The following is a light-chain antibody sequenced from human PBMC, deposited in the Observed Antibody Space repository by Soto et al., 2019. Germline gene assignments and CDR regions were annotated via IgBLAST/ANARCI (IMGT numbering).Light chain of an antibody. CDR2: KAS. J-gene: IGKJ4*01. CDR3: QQCNAYPLT. V-gene: IGKV1-5*03. Sequence: DIQMTQSPSTLSASVGDRVTITCRASQSISTWLAWYQQKPGKAPYLLIYKASSLEGGVPSRFSGSGSGTEFNITISSLHPDDFATYYCQQCNAYPLTFGGGTTVEIK. CDR1: QSISTW.